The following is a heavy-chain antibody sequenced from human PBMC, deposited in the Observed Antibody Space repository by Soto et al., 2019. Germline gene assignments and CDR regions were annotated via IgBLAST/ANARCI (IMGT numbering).Heavy chain of an antibody. Sequence: SQTLSLTCAISGDSVSSNSAAWNWIRQSPSRGLEWLGRTYYRSKWYNDYAVSVKSRITINPDTSKNQFSLQLNSVTPEDTAVYYCPRGRIAAAGTAGYFDYWGQGTLATVPA. D-gene: IGHD6-13*01. CDR2: TYYRSKWYN. V-gene: IGHV6-1*01. CDR3: PRGRIAAAGTAGYFDY. CDR1: GDSVSSNSAA. J-gene: IGHJ4*02.